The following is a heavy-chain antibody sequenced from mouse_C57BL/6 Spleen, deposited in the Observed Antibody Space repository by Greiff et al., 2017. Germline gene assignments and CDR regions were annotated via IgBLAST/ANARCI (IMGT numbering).Heavy chain of an antibody. CDR2: INPYNGDT. CDR3: ARIYGYDYYYAMDY. D-gene: IGHD2-2*01. CDR1: GYSFTGYF. J-gene: IGHJ4*01. Sequence: VHVKQSGPELVKPGDSVKISCKASGYSFTGYFMNWVMQSHGKSLEWIGRINPYNGDTFYNQKFKGKATLTVDKSSSTAHMELRSLTSEDSAVYYCARIYGYDYYYAMDYWGQGTSVTVSS. V-gene: IGHV1-20*01.